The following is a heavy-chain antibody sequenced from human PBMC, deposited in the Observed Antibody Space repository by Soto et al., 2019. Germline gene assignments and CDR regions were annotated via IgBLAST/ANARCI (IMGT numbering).Heavy chain of an antibody. CDR2: IYYSGST. CDR3: ASKGATYYDILTGYYKNEKTRGYYYYGMDV. CDR1: GGSISSSSYY. J-gene: IGHJ6*02. Sequence: SETLSLTCTVSGGSISSSSYYWGWIRQPPGKGLEWIGSIYYSGSTYYNPSLKSRVTISVDTSKNQFSLKLSSVTAADTAVYYCASKGATYYDILTGYYKNEKTRGYYYYGMDVWGQGTTVTVSS. V-gene: IGHV4-39*01. D-gene: IGHD3-9*01.